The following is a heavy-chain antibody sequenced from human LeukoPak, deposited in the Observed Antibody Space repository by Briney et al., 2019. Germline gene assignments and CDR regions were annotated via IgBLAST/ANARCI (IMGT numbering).Heavy chain of an antibody. Sequence: GGSLRLSCAASGFTFSSYGMHWVRQAPGKGLEGVAVISYDGSNKYYADSVKGRFTISRDNSKNTLYLQMNSLRAEDTAVYYCAKSITMVRGVIILEDAFDIWGQGTMVTVSS. CDR3: AKSITMVRGVIILEDAFDI. CDR1: GFTFSSYG. D-gene: IGHD3-10*01. J-gene: IGHJ3*02. CDR2: ISYDGSNK. V-gene: IGHV3-30*18.